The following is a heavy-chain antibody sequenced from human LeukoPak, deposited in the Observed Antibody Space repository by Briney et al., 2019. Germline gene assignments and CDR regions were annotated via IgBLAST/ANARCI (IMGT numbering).Heavy chain of an antibody. Sequence: GGPLRLSCAASGFTFSSYGMHWVRKAPGKALEWVAVIWYDGSNKYYADSVKGRFTISRDNSKNTLYLQVNSLRAEDTAVYYCARDRIGGHSSSHAFDIWGQGTMVTVSS. J-gene: IGHJ3*02. CDR2: IWYDGSNK. D-gene: IGHD6-6*01. CDR1: GFTFSSYG. CDR3: ARDRIGGHSSSHAFDI. V-gene: IGHV3-33*01.